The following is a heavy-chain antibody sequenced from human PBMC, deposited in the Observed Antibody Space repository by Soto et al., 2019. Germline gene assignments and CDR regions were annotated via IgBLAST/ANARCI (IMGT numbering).Heavy chain of an antibody. CDR3: AGRRTISMNY. J-gene: IGHJ4*02. Sequence: SETLALTCTVSGGSISTYYWSWVRQPPGKGLEWIGYVSYSGNTNYNPSLKSRITISVDTSKNQFSLTLISVTAADTAVYFCAGRRTISMNYWGQGTLVTV. CDR1: GGSISTYY. CDR2: VSYSGNT. D-gene: IGHD3-22*01. V-gene: IGHV4-59*01.